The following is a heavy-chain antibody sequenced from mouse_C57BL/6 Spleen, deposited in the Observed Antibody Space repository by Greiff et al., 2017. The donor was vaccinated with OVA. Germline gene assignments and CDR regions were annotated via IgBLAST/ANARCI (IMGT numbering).Heavy chain of an antibody. V-gene: IGHV1-52*01. CDR2: IDPSDSET. CDR1: GYTFTSYW. J-gene: IGHJ2*01. D-gene: IGHD4-1*02. CDR3: ARNPTGTFDY. Sequence: QVQLQQPGAELVRPGSSVKLSCKASGYTFTSYWMHWVKQRPIQGLEWIGNIDPSDSETPYNQKFKDKATLTVDKSSSTAYMQLSSLTSEDSAVYYCARNPTGTFDYWGQGTTLTVSS.